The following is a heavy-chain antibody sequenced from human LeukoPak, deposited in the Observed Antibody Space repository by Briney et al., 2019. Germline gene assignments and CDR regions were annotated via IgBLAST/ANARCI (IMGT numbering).Heavy chain of an antibody. CDR2: IYSGGST. V-gene: IGHV3-53*01. D-gene: IGHD1-26*01. CDR3: ASPRYSGSYYGFDY. J-gene: IGHJ4*02. Sequence: GGSLRLSCAASGFTVSSNYMSWVRQAPGKGLEWVSVIYSGGSTYYADSVKGRFTISRDNSKNTLYLQMNGLRAEDTAVYYCASPRYSGSYYGFDYWGQGTLVTVSS. CDR1: GFTVSSNY.